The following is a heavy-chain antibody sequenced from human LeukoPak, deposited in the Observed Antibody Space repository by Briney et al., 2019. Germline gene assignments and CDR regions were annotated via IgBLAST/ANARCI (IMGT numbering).Heavy chain of an antibody. Sequence: GGSLRLSCVASGLTVSVNYMTWVRQAPGEGLDWVSVMYSGGYTYYADSVKGRFTISRDNSKNTVYLQMNNLRVEDSAVYYCAGDRRYCSGDNCYSGVDYWGQGTRVIVSS. V-gene: IGHV3-53*01. D-gene: IGHD2-15*01. J-gene: IGHJ4*02. CDR2: MYSGGYT. CDR3: AGDRRYCSGDNCYSGVDY. CDR1: GLTVSVNY.